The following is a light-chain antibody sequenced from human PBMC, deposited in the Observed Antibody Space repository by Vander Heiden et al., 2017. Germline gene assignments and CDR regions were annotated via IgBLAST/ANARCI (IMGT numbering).Light chain of an antibody. CDR2: KAS. CDR1: QSISAR. J-gene: IGKJ2*01. V-gene: IGKV1-5*03. CDR3: QQYSGYPVT. Sequence: DIQMTQSPSTLSASVGDRVTITCRASQSISARLAWYQQKPGKAPNLLIYKASSLESGVPSRFSGSGSGTEFTLTISSLQPDDSATYSCQQYSGYPVTFGQGTKLEI.